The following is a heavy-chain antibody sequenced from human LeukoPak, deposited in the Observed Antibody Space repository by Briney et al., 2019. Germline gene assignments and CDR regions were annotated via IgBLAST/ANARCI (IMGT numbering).Heavy chain of an antibody. V-gene: IGHV4-34*01. CDR3: ASGFVVPAASFDY. J-gene: IGHJ4*02. CDR2: INHSGST. D-gene: IGHD2-2*01. Sequence: PSETLSLTCAVYGWTFSGYYWSWIRQPPGKGLEWIGDINHSGSTNYNPSLKSRVTISVDTSKNQFSLKLSSVTAADTAAYYCASGFVVPAASFDYWGQGTLVTVSS. CDR1: GWTFSGYY.